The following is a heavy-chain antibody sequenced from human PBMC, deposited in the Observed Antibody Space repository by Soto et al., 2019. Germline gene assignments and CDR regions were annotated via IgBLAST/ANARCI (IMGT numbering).Heavy chain of an antibody. Sequence: GGSLRLSCAASGFTFSDHYMDWVRQAPGKGLEWVGRTGNIANGYTTEYAASVKGRFTISRDDSKNSLYLQMNSLKTEDTAVYYCAREGGYCSSTRCYRPPDYWGQGTLVTVSS. V-gene: IGHV3-72*01. J-gene: IGHJ4*02. CDR3: AREGGYCSSTRCYRPPDY. CDR1: GFTFSDHY. CDR2: TGNIANGYTT. D-gene: IGHD2-2*01.